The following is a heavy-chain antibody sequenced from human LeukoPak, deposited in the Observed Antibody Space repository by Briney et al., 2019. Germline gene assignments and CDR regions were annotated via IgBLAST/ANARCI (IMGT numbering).Heavy chain of an antibody. J-gene: IGHJ4*02. CDR2: ISSSGSTI. D-gene: IGHD6-19*01. CDR3: AKALGAVAGVDY. V-gene: IGHV3-11*01. CDR1: GFTFSDYY. Sequence: GGSLRLSCAASGFTFSDYYMSWIRQAPGKGPEWVSYISSSGSTIYYADSVKGRFTISRDNAKNSLYLQMNSLRAEDTALYYCAKALGAVAGVDYWGQGTLVTVSS.